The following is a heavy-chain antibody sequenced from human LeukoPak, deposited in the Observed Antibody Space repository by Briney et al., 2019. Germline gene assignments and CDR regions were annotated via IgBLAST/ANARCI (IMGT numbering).Heavy chain of an antibody. Sequence: GGSLRLSCAASGFTFSSYDMHWVRQATGKGLEWVSAIGTAGDTYYPGSVKGRFTISRENAKNSLYLQMNSLRAENTAVYYCARASSDSGWYSTWGQGTLVTVSS. CDR2: IGTAGDT. CDR1: GFTFSSYD. D-gene: IGHD6-19*01. CDR3: ARASSDSGWYST. V-gene: IGHV3-13*01. J-gene: IGHJ4*02.